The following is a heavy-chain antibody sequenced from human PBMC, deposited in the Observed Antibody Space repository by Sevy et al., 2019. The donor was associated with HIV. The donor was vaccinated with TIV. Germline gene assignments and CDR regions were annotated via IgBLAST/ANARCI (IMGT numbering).Heavy chain of an antibody. CDR1: GFTFSSYS. Sequence: GGSLRLSCAASGFTFSSYSMNWVRQAPEKGLEWISYVSSAGSTIYYADSVKGRFTISRDNAMNSLYLQMNSLRAEDTAVYYCAREDHTSTWNWFHPWGRGTLVTVSS. CDR2: VSSAGSTI. J-gene: IGHJ5*02. V-gene: IGHV3-48*01. D-gene: IGHD6-13*01. CDR3: AREDHTSTWNWFHP.